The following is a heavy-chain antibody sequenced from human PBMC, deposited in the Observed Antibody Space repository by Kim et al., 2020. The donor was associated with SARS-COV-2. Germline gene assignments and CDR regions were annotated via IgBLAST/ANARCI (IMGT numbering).Heavy chain of an antibody. CDR3: ARGGGVAGYLFYF. D-gene: IGHD3-9*01. Sequence: SVKVSCKASGGIFTTFSIHWVRQAPGQGLQWLGRIVLMTGTANYAQILKGRVTITADASFSTSYMELSTLRFDDTAMYYCARGGGVAGYLFYF. CDR2: IVLMTGTA. J-gene: IGHJ4*01. CDR1: GGIFTTFS. V-gene: IGHV1-69*13.